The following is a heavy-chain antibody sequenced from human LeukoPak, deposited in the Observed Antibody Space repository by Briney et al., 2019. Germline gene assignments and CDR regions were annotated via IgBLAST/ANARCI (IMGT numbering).Heavy chain of an antibody. V-gene: IGHV3-23*01. D-gene: IGHD6-13*01. CDR3: MGYSSSWYENYYYYYYMDV. CDR1: GFTFSSYA. CDR2: ISGSGGST. J-gene: IGHJ6*03. Sequence: GGSLRLSCAASGFTFSSYAMSWVRQAPGKGLEWVSAISGSGGSTYYADSVKGRFTISRDNSKNTLYLQMNSLRAEDTAVYYSMGYSSSWYENYYYYYYMDVWGKGTTVTVSS.